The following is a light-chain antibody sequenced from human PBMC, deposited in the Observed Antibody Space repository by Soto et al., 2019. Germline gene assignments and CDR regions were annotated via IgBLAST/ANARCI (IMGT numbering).Light chain of an antibody. Sequence: QSALTQPPSASGSPGQSVTISCTGTSSDVGGYNYVSWYQQHPGKAPKLMIYEVTKRPSGVPERFSGSKSGNTASLTVSGLQAEDEADYYCSSFADNNNVLFGGGTKLTVL. J-gene: IGLJ2*01. CDR1: SSDVGGYNY. CDR2: EVT. V-gene: IGLV2-8*01. CDR3: SSFADNNNVL.